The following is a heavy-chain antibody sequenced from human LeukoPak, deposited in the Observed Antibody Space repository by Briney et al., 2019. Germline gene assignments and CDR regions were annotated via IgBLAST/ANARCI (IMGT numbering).Heavy chain of an antibody. CDR1: GGSISSYY. CDR2: IYTSGST. V-gene: IGHV4-4*07. Sequence: SETLSLTCTVSGGSISSYYWSWIRQPAGKGLEWIGRIYTSGSTNNNTSLKSGVTMSVDTSKNQFSLWLSSVNAADTAVYFCAGEETSGGLNWLDPWGQGAMVPVSS. CDR3: AGEETSGGLNWLDP. J-gene: IGHJ5*02.